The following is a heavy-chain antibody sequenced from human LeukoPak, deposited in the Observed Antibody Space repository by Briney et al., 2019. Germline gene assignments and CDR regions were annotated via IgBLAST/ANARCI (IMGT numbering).Heavy chain of an antibody. CDR1: GFTFSSYS. Sequence: GGSLRLSCAASGFTFSSYSMNWVRQAPGKGLEWVSSISSSSSYIYYADSVKGRFTISRDNAKNSLYLQMNSLRDEDTAVYYCARVVGWYGRGAFDYWGQGTLVTVSS. D-gene: IGHD6-19*01. CDR2: ISSSSSYI. J-gene: IGHJ4*02. V-gene: IGHV3-21*04. CDR3: ARVVGWYGRGAFDY.